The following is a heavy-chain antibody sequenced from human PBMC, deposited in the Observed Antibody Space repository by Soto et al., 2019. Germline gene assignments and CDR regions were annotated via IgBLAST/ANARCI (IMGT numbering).Heavy chain of an antibody. CDR1: GDTIGSYY. V-gene: IGHV4-59*01. Sequence: SETLSLTCTVSGDTIGSYYWSWIRQPPGKGLEWIGYIYFTGSTNYNPSLKSRVTISVDTSKNQFSLKLSSVTAADTAVYYCARGSCSSASCYTGDYWGQGTMVTVYS. D-gene: IGHD2-2*02. CDR3: ARGSCSSASCYTGDY. J-gene: IGHJ4*02. CDR2: IYFTGST.